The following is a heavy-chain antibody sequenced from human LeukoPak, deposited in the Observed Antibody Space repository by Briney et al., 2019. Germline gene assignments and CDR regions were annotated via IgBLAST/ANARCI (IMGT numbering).Heavy chain of an antibody. Sequence: SETLSLTCTVSGGSISSYYWSWIRQPPGKGLEWIGYIYYSGSTTYNPSLKSRVTISVDTSKNQVSLKLSSVTAADAAVYYCARDLSEGRIAVAGHFDYWGQGTLVTVSS. J-gene: IGHJ4*02. V-gene: IGHV4-59*01. D-gene: IGHD6-19*01. CDR3: ARDLSEGRIAVAGHFDY. CDR2: IYYSGST. CDR1: GGSISSYY.